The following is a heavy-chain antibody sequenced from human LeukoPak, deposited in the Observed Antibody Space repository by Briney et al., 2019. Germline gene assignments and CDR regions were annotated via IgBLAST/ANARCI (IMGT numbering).Heavy chain of an antibody. D-gene: IGHD3-10*01. Sequence: SETLSLTCTVSGGSISSGSYYWSWIRQPAGKGLEWIGRIYTSGSTNYNPSLKSRVTISVDTSKNQFSLKLSSVTAADTAVYYCAREGSVWFGEFKDYSRQGTLVTVSS. CDR1: GGSISSGSYY. J-gene: IGHJ4*02. V-gene: IGHV4-61*02. CDR2: IYTSGST. CDR3: AREGSVWFGEFKDY.